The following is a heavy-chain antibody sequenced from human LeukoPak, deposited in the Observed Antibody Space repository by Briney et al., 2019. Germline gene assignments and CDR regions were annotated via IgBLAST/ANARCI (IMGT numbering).Heavy chain of an antibody. Sequence: PGGSLRLSCAASGFTFSDYYMSWIRQAPGKGLEWVSYISSSAYTIYYSDSVKGRFTISRDNAKNSLYLQMNSLRAEDTAIYYCARDSGDGSGFPMDWGQGTLVTVSS. CDR3: ARDSGDGSGFPMD. J-gene: IGHJ4*02. D-gene: IGHD3-22*01. CDR1: GFTFSDYY. V-gene: IGHV3-11*01. CDR2: ISSSAYTI.